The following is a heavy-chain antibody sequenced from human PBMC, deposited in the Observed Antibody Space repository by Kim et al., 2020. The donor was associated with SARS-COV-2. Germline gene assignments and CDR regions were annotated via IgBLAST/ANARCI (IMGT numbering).Heavy chain of an antibody. J-gene: IGHJ4*02. CDR1: GYTFTSYD. CDR3: ATGPSGWYDY. Sequence: ASVKVSCKASGYTFTSYDINWVRQATGQGLEWMGWVNPYSGNAGYAQKLQGRVMMTRDTAMNTAYMELSSLRSEDTAVYYCATGPSGWYDYWGQGTLVTVPS. CDR2: VNPYSGNA. D-gene: IGHD6-19*01. V-gene: IGHV1-8*01.